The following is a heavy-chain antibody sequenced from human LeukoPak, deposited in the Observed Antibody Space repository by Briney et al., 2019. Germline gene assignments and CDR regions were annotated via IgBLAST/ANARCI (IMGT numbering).Heavy chain of an antibody. CDR1: GFTFSSYS. V-gene: IGHV3-48*01. CDR2: ISSSSSTI. J-gene: IGHJ4*01. D-gene: IGHD4-23*01. CDR3: AKLSVGNSGAGSYN. Sequence: GGSLRLSCAASGFTFSSYSMNWVRQAPGKGLEWVSYISSSSSTIYYADSVKGRFTISRDNAKNSLYLQMNSLRAEDMALYYWAKLSVGNSGAGSYNWGHGTLVTVSS.